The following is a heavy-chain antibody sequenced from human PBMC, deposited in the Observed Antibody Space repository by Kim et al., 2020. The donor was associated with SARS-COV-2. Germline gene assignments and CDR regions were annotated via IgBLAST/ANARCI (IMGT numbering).Heavy chain of an antibody. D-gene: IGHD3-10*01. V-gene: IGHV3-48*04. J-gene: IGHJ4*02. CDR2: I. Sequence: IDYADSVKGRFTISRDNAKNSLYLQMNSLRAEDTAVYYCARDQGRGELDYWGQGTLVTVSS. CDR3: ARDQGRGELDY.